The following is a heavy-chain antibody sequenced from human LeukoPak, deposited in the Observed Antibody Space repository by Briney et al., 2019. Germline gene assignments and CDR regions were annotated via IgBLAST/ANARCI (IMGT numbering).Heavy chain of an antibody. V-gene: IGHV3-53*01. CDR2: IYSGGST. J-gene: IGHJ6*03. Sequence: GGSLRLSCAASGFTVSSNYMSWVRQAPGKGLERVSVIYSGGSTYYADSVKGRFTISRDNSKNTLYLQMNSLRAEDTAVYYCARGLFDYVWGSYRLPLLGYYMDVWGKGTTVTVSS. CDR3: ARGLFDYVWGSYRLPLLGYYMDV. D-gene: IGHD3-16*02. CDR1: GFTVSSNY.